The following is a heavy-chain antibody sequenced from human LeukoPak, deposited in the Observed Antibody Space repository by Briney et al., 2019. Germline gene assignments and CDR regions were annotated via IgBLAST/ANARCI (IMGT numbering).Heavy chain of an antibody. CDR3: ARGRSSSSWSYRRGYFDY. CDR2: INHSGST. Sequence: SETLSLTCAVYGGSFSGYYWSWIRQPPGKGLEWIGEINHSGSTNYNPSLKSRVTISVDTSKNQFSLKLSSVTAADTAVYYCARGRSSSSWSYRRGYFDYWGQGTLVTVSS. CDR1: GGSFSGYY. V-gene: IGHV4-34*01. D-gene: IGHD6-13*01. J-gene: IGHJ4*02.